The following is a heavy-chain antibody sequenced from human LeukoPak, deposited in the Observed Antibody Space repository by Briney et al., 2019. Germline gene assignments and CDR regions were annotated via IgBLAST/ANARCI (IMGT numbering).Heavy chain of an antibody. CDR2: IYYSGST. V-gene: IGHV4-59*08. D-gene: IGHD6-19*01. CDR3: AGSFAVAGIYYYYGMDV. Sequence: SETLSLTCTVSGGSISSYYWSWIRQPPGKGLEWIGYIYYSGSTNYNPSLKSRVTISVDTSKNQFSLKLSSVTAADTAVYYCAGSFAVAGIYYYYGMDVWGQGTTVTVSS. CDR1: GGSISSYY. J-gene: IGHJ6*02.